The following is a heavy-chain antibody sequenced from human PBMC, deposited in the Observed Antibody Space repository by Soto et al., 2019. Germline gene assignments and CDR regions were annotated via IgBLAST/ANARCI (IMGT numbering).Heavy chain of an antibody. CDR2: INHSGST. D-gene: IGHD1-26*01. V-gene: IGHV4-34*01. J-gene: IGHJ4*02. CDR1: GGSFSGYY. Sequence: QVQLQQWGAGLLKPSETLSLTCAVYGGSFSGYYWSWIRQPPGKGLEWIGEINHSGSTNYNPSLKSRVTLSVDTSKNQFSLKLSSVTAADTAVYYCARVAGSGSLFDYWGQGTLVTVSS. CDR3: ARVAGSGSLFDY.